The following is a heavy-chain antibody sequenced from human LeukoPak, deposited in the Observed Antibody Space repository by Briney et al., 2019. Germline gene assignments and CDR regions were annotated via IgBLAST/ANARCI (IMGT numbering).Heavy chain of an antibody. CDR1: GFTFSSYG. D-gene: IGHD3-10*01. V-gene: IGHV3-33*01. Sequence: PGGSLRLSCAASGFTFSSYGMHWVRQAPGKGLEWVAVIWYDGSNKYYADSVKGRFTISRDNSKNTLYLQMNSLRAEDTAVYYCARGDYCGSRGDYWGQGTLVTVSS. CDR2: IWYDGSNK. J-gene: IGHJ4*02. CDR3: ARGDYCGSRGDY.